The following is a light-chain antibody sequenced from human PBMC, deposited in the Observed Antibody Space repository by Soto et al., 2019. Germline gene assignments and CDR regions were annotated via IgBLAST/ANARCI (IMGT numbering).Light chain of an antibody. CDR1: SSDVGGYNY. Sequence: QSALTQPASVSGSPGQSITISCTGTSSDVGGYNYVSWYQQHPGKAPKLMIHEVSNRPSGVSNRFSGSKSGNTASLTISGLQAEDEADYYCTSYTSINTYVFGTGTQLTVL. V-gene: IGLV2-14*01. J-gene: IGLJ1*01. CDR3: TSYTSINTYV. CDR2: EVS.